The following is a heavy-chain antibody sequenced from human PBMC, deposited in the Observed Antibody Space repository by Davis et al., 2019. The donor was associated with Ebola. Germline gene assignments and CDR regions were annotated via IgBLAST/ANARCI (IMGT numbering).Heavy chain of an antibody. D-gene: IGHD4-17*01. CDR2: ISSSSSYI. Sequence: GESLKISCAASGFTFSSYSMNWVRQAPGKGLEWVSSISSSSSYIYYADSVKGRFTISRDNSKNTLYLQMNSLRAEDTAVYYCARDYGDYVSGYFDYWGQGTLVTVSS. J-gene: IGHJ4*02. V-gene: IGHV3-21*01. CDR3: ARDYGDYVSGYFDY. CDR1: GFTFSSYS.